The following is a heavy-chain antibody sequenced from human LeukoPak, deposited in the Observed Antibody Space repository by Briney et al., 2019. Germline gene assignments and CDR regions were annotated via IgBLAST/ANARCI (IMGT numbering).Heavy chain of an antibody. J-gene: IGHJ4*02. D-gene: IGHD5/OR15-5a*01. CDR2: IYFGGTT. CDR3: ARGDGVYVY. CDR1: GFTVSSNY. V-gene: IGHV3-53*01. Sequence: GGSLRLSCAASGFTVSSNYMTWVRQAPGQGLEWVSVIYFGGTTYYADSVKGRFTISRGNSKNTVYLQMNSLRVEDTAVYYCARGDGVYVYWGQGTLVTVSS.